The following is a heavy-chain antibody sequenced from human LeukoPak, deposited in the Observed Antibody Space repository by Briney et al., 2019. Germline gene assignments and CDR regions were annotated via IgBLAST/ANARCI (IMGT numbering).Heavy chain of an antibody. J-gene: IGHJ4*01. V-gene: IGHV3-48*03. Sequence: GGSKILYCAASGFTFSNYEINWVRQAPGRGLEWISYISGSGSTIYYADSVKGRFTITRDNAKKSLYLQMNSLRAEDTAVYYCARSGISGSYYAYWGPGNLGSVSS. CDR2: ISGSGSTI. CDR1: GFTFSNYE. CDR3: ARSGISGSYYAY. D-gene: IGHD1-26*01.